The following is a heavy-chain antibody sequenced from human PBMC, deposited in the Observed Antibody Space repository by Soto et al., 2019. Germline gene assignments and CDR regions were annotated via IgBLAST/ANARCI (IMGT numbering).Heavy chain of an antibody. CDR2: LYYSGST. CDR1: GGSISSSSYY. V-gene: IGHV4-39*01. J-gene: IGHJ5*02. CDR3: ATDLRYFDWLRFDP. Sequence: SETLSLTCTVSGGSISSSSYYWGWIRQPPGKGLEWIGSLYYSGSTYYNPSLKSRVTISVDTSKNQFSLKLSSVTAADTAVYYCATDLRYFDWLRFDPWGQGTLVTVSS. D-gene: IGHD3-9*01.